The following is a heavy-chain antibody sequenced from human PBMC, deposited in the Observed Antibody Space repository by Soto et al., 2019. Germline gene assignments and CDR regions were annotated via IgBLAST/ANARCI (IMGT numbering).Heavy chain of an antibody. J-gene: IGHJ6*02. D-gene: IGHD4-17*01. V-gene: IGHV1-24*01. Sequence: ASVKVSCKVSGYTLTELSMHWVRQAPGKGLEWMGGFDPEDGETIYAQKFQGRVTMTEDTSTDTAYMELSSLRSEDTAVYYCATDPPGPDYGGKPDYYYYGMDVWGQGTTVTVS. CDR2: FDPEDGET. CDR3: ATDPPGPDYGGKPDYYYYGMDV. CDR1: GYTLTELS.